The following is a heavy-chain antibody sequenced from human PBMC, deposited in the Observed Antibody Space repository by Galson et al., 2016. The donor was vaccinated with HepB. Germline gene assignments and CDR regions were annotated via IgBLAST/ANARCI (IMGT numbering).Heavy chain of an antibody. J-gene: IGHJ5*02. V-gene: IGHV2-5*02. Sequence: PALVKPTQTLTLTCSFSGFSLSTSAVGVGWIRQPPGKALEWLALIYWDDDKRYSPSLESRLTITKDTSTNQVGLTMTNMAPVDTPTYYCARLSGGYQEYLFDPWGQGTLVTVSS. CDR2: IYWDDDK. CDR3: ARLSGGYQEYLFDP. CDR1: GFSLSTSAVG. D-gene: IGHD3-16*02.